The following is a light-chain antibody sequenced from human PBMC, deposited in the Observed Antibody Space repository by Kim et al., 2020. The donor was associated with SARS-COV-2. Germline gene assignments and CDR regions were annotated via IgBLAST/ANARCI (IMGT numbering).Light chain of an antibody. CDR3: GTWDSSLSAVV. V-gene: IGLV1-51*01. CDR2: DNN. Sequence: GQKVTISCSGSSSNIGNNYVSWYQQRPRTAPKLLIYDNNKRPSGIPDRFSGSKSGTSATLGITGLQTGDEADYYCGTWDSSLSAVVFGGGTQLTVL. CDR1: SSNIGNNY. J-gene: IGLJ2*01.